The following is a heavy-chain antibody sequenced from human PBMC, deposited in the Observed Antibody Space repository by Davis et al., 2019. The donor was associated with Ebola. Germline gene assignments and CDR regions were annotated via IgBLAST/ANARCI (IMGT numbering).Heavy chain of an antibody. CDR2: IYYSGST. J-gene: IGHJ4*02. Sequence: SETLSLTCTVSGGSISTYYWGWIRQPPGKGLEWIGSIYYSGSTYYNPSLKSRVTISVDTSKNQFSLKLSSVTAADTAVYYCARGTVVVVAVWGQGTLVTVSS. V-gene: IGHV4-39*01. CDR1: GGSISTYY. D-gene: IGHD2-15*01. CDR3: ARGTVVVVAV.